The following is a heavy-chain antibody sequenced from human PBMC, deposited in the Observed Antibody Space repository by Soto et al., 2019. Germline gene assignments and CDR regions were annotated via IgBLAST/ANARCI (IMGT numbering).Heavy chain of an antibody. Sequence: PGGSLRLSCAASGFTFSSYAMSWVRQAPGKGLEWVSAISGSGGNRYYADSVKGRITISRDNSENTLYLQMNSLRAEDTAVYYCAKESGDRRPFDYWGQGTLVTVSS. CDR1: GFTFSSYA. V-gene: IGHV3-23*01. CDR2: ISGSGGNR. CDR3: AKESGDRRPFDY. D-gene: IGHD1-26*01. J-gene: IGHJ4*02.